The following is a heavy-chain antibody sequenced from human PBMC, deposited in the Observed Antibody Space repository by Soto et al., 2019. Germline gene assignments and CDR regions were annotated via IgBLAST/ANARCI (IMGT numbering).Heavy chain of an antibody. CDR3: ARAGGGFGEFFHDR. V-gene: IGHV1-18*01. D-gene: IGHD3-10*01. J-gene: IGHJ5*02. CDR1: GYTFTSYG. Sequence: QVQLVQSGAEVKKPGASVKVSCKASGYTFTSYGITWVRQAPGQGLEWRGLISAYNGNTNYPQKRQGRVTMTTVTYPSTASMELSSRRSDDTAVYCCARAGGGFGEFFHDRWGQGTLVTVSS. CDR2: ISAYNGNT.